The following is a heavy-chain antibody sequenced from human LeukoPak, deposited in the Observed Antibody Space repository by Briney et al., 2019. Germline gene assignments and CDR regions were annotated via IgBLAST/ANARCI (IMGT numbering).Heavy chain of an antibody. D-gene: IGHD6-13*01. V-gene: IGHV4-39*01. CDR2: ICYSGST. CDR3: ARAAAAGTFPFDY. CDR1: GGSISSSSYS. Sequence: KPSETLSLTCTVSGGSISSSSYSWDWIRQPPGKGLEWIGSICYSGSTYYNPSLKSRVTISVDTSKNQFSLKMSSVTAADTAVYYCARAAAAGTFPFDYWGQGTLVTVSS. J-gene: IGHJ4*02.